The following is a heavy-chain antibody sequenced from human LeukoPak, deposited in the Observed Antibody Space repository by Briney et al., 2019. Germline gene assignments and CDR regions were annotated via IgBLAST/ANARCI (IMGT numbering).Heavy chain of an antibody. V-gene: IGHV3-9*01. CDR3: AKVISSGWYGWKAFDY. CDR2: ISWNSGSI. J-gene: IGHJ4*02. D-gene: IGHD6-19*01. CDR1: GFTFDDYA. Sequence: GGSLRLSCAASGFTFDDYAMHWVRQAPGKGLEWVSGISWNSGSIGYADSVKGRFTISRDNAKNSLYLQMNSLRAEDTALCYCAKVISSGWYGWKAFDYWGQGTLVTVSS.